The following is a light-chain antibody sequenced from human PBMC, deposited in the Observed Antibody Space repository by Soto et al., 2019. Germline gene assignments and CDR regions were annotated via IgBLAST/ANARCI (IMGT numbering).Light chain of an antibody. Sequence: DIVMTQSPDSLAVSLGERATINCKSSQSVLYSSTNKNYLAWYQQTAGQPPKLLIYWASTRESGVPDRISGSGSGTDFTLTISSLQAEDVAVYYGQQYYSSPRTFGQGTKLEIK. CDR2: WAS. CDR1: QSVLYSSTNKNY. J-gene: IGKJ2*01. V-gene: IGKV4-1*01. CDR3: QQYYSSPRT.